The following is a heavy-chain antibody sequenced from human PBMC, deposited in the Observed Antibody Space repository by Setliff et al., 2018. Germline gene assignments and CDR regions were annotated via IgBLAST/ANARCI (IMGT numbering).Heavy chain of an antibody. D-gene: IGHD6-13*01. J-gene: IGHJ5*02. CDR2: IYYSGST. V-gene: IGHV4-39*07. CDR1: GGSISSSSYY. CDR3: ASYSSSWYVSKRAFDR. Sequence: LSLTCTVSGGSISSSSYYWGWIRQPPGKGLEWIGSIYYSGSTYYNPSLKSRVTISVDTSKNQFSLKLSSVTAADTAVYYCASYSSSWYVSKRAFDRWGQGTLVTVS.